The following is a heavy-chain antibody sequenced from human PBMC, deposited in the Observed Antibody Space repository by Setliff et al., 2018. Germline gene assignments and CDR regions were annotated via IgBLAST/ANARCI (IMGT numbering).Heavy chain of an antibody. Sequence: ASVKVSCKASGYTFTSYAIIWVRQTTGQGLELMGWLNPNGGHTAYAQKFQGRITMTMNSSITTAYMELSRLASDDTAVYYCARGEGRSYGSNYFDPWGQGTLVTVSS. CDR2: LNPNGGHT. CDR3: ARGEGRSYGSNYFDP. CDR1: GYTFTSYA. D-gene: IGHD5-18*01. J-gene: IGHJ5*02. V-gene: IGHV1-8*01.